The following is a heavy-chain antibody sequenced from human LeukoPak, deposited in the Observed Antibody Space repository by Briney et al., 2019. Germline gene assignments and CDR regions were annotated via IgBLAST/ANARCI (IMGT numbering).Heavy chain of an antibody. V-gene: IGHV3-13*01. D-gene: IGHD1-26*01. Sequence: PGGSLRLSCAASGITFSSYDMHCLRQATGKGLEWVSAIGTAGDTYYPGSVKGRFTISRENAKNSLYLQMNSLRAGDTAVYYCARGSYSGSYLFDYWGQGTLITVSS. CDR3: ARGSYSGSYLFDY. CDR1: GITFSSYD. J-gene: IGHJ4*02. CDR2: IGTAGDT.